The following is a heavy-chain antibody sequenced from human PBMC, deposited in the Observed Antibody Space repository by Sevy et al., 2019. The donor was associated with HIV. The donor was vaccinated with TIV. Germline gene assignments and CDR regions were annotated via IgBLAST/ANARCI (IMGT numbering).Heavy chain of an antibody. V-gene: IGHV3-15*01. Sequence: GGSLRLSCAASGFTFSNAWMNWVRQAPGKGLEWVGRIKSKTDGGTTDYAAPVKGRFTISRDDSKNTLYLQMNSLKTDDAAVYYCTTDRKAYYDVLTGSYFFDYWGQGTLVTSPQ. CDR1: GFTFSNAW. CDR3: TTDRKAYYDVLTGSYFFDY. J-gene: IGHJ4*02. D-gene: IGHD3-9*01. CDR2: IKSKTDGGTT.